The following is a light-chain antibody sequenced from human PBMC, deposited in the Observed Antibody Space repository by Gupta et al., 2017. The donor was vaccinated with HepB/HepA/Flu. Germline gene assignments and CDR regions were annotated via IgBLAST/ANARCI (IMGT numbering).Light chain of an antibody. V-gene: IGKV3-15*01. CDR3: QQYNNWPRT. J-gene: IGKJ1*01. CDR1: QRVSSN. CDR2: GAS. Sequence: EIVMTPSPATLSVSPGERATLSCRASQRVSSNLAWYQQHPGQAPRLLIYGASTRATGIPARFSGSGSGKEFTLTISSLQSEDFAVYYCQQYNNWPRTFGQGTKVEIK.